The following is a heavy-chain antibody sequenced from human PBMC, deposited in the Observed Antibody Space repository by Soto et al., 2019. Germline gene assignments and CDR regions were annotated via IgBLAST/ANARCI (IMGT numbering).Heavy chain of an antibody. D-gene: IGHD3-10*01. CDR3: ARAHITMIRGTNNWFDP. J-gene: IGHJ5*02. V-gene: IGHV4-34*01. CDR2: IHHSGST. Sequence: QVQLQQWGAGLLKPSETLSLTCAVYGGSFSGYYWTWIRQPPGKGLAWVGEIHHSGSTNYNPSLKSRVTISGDTSKNQFSLKLSSVTAADTAVYYCARAHITMIRGTNNWFDPWGQGTLVTVSS. CDR1: GGSFSGYY.